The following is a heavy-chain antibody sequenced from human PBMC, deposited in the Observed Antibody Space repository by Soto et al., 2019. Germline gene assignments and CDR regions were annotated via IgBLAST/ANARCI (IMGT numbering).Heavy chain of an antibody. Sequence: GGSLRLSCVASGLIFSSFGMTWVRQAPGKGLEWASGISRGGDSAYYADSVKGRFTIYRDNSKKTLYLQMNSLRAEDTAVYYCAKDGDIVLLAADFWGQGTLVTVSS. CDR1: GLIFSSFG. J-gene: IGHJ4*02. CDR2: ISRGGDSA. CDR3: AKDGDIVLLAADF. D-gene: IGHD2-8*02. V-gene: IGHV3-23*01.